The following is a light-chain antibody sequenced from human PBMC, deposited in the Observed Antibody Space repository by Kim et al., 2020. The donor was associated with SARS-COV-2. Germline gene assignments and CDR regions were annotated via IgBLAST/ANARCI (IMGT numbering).Light chain of an antibody. CDR1: QNIDNY. J-gene: IGKJ4*01. CDR3: QHYANLPLT. CDR2: DAS. Sequence: ASVGDRVTSTCQASQNIDNYLNGYQRRPGKAPKLLIYDASSLERGVTSRFSGSGYGTDFTFTISSLQPEDIAIYFCQHYANLPLTFGGGTKVDIK. V-gene: IGKV1-33*01.